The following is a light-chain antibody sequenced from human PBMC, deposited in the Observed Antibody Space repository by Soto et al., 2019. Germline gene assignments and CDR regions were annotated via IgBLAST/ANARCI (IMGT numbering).Light chain of an antibody. J-gene: IGLJ1*01. Sequence: QSVLTQPPSASGTPGQRVTLTCSGGGSNIGGNAVNWYQQLPGTAPKLLIYGNSNRPSGVPDRFSGSKSGTSASLAITGLQAEDEADYYCQSYDSSLSGYVFGTGTKLTVL. CDR2: GNS. V-gene: IGLV1-40*01. CDR3: QSYDSSLSGYV. CDR1: GSNIGGNA.